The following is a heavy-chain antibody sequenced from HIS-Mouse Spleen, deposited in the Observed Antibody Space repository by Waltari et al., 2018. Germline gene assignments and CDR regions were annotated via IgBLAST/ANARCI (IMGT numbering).Heavy chain of an antibody. Sequence: QLQLQESGPGLATPSATLSLTCTVSGGSIRSSRYSWGWIRQSPGKGLEWIGSIYYSGSTYYNPSLKSRVTISVDTSKNQFSLKLSSVTAADTAVYYCAREIPYSSSWYDWYFDLWGRGTLVTVSS. V-gene: IGHV4-39*07. D-gene: IGHD6-13*01. CDR2: IYYSGST. CDR3: AREIPYSSSWYDWYFDL. CDR1: GGSIRSSRYS. J-gene: IGHJ2*01.